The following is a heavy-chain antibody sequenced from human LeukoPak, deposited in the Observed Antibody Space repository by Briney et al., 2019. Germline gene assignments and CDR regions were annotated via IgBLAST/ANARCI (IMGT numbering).Heavy chain of an antibody. D-gene: IGHD2-2*01. CDR3: AREYPYGYCSSTSCYYFEY. J-gene: IGHJ4*02. CDR1: GFTFSSYS. Sequence: GGSLRLSCAASGFTFSSYSMNWVRQAPGKGLAWVSSISSSSSYIYYADSVKGRFTISRDNAKNSLYLQLNSLRAEDTAVYYCAREYPYGYCSSTSCYYFEYWGQGTLVTVSS. CDR2: ISSSSSYI. V-gene: IGHV3-21*01.